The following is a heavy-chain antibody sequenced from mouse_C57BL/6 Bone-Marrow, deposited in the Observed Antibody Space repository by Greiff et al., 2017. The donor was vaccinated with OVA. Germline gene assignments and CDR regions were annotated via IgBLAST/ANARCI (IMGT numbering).Heavy chain of an antibody. Sequence: VQLQQSGPELVKPGASVKISCKASGYTFTDYYMNWVKQSHGKSLEWIGDINPNNGGTSYNQKFKGKATLTVDKSSSTAYMELRSLTSEDSAVYYCARAGTWRVHFDYWGQGTTLTVSS. V-gene: IGHV1-26*01. CDR2: INPNNGGT. CDR3: ARAGTWRVHFDY. CDR1: GYTFTDYY. D-gene: IGHD4-1*01. J-gene: IGHJ2*01.